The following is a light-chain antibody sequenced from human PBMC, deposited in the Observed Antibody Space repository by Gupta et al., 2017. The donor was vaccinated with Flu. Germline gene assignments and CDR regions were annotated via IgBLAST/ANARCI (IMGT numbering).Light chain of an antibody. V-gene: IGKV2-28*01. J-gene: IGKJ1*01. CDR1: TCSLRNNGNNY. Sequence: SSTCSLRNNGNNYVDWYLHKPGQPPKLLIYLASNRATGIPDRFSGSGSGTDFTLRISRVEAEDFGVYYCKQSRETPRTFGQGTKVEIK. CDR3: KQSRETPRT. CDR2: LAS.